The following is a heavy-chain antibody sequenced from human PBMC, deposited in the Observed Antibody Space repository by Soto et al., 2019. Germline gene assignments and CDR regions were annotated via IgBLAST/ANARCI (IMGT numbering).Heavy chain of an antibody. J-gene: IGHJ6*02. V-gene: IGHV1-3*01. CDR1: GYSFSGYG. CDR2: ISAGNGIT. CDR3: ARGSSSWSLGTGAYYGMDV. Sequence: QVQLVQSGAEVKQPGASVKVSCKASGYSFSGYGIHWVRQAPGQRPEWMGWISAGNGITKFSQQCQGRVAAIRDIAASTAYMELRILTSEDTAVYYCARGSSSWSLGTGAYYGMDVWGQGTTVFVSS. D-gene: IGHD2-2*01.